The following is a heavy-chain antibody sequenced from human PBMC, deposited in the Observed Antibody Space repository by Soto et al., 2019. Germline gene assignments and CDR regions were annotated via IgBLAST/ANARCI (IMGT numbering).Heavy chain of an antibody. D-gene: IGHD6-6*01. CDR2: IYYSGST. CDR1: GGSISSGGYY. J-gene: IGHJ4*02. V-gene: IGHV4-31*03. CDR3: ASLSPRHEFDY. Sequence: QVQLQESGPGLVKPSQTLSLTCTVSGGSISSGGYYWSWIRQHPGKGLEWIGYIYYSGSTYYNPTLKRRVTISIDTSKNHSSLKRSSVTAADTAVYYCASLSPRHEFDYWGQGSLVTVSS.